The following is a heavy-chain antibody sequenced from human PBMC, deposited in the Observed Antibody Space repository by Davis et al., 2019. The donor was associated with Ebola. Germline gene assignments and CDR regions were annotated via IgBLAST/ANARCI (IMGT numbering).Heavy chain of an antibody. J-gene: IGHJ4*02. V-gene: IGHV1-46*01. CDR3: ARDVRGITGPSEY. CDR1: GYTFTSYY. Sequence: ASVKVSCKASGYTFTSYYMHWVRQAPGQGLEWMGIINPSGGSTSYAQKFQGRVTITADKSTSTAYMELSSLRSDDTARYYCARDVRGITGPSEYWGQGTLVTVSS. D-gene: IGHD1-1*01. CDR2: INPSGGST.